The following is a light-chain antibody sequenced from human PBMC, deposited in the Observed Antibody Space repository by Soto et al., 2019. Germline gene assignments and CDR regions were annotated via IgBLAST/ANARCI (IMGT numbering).Light chain of an antibody. CDR1: QTITRW. Sequence: IQLAQRRAGQSASFRGRGTINIRASQTITRWLAWYQQKPGKAPQLLISDASSLQSGVPSRFSGSGSGTEFPLTISSLRPEDFATYYCQQYSDYSSFGHGTKVDIK. CDR2: DAS. V-gene: IGKV1-5*01. CDR3: QQYSDYSS. J-gene: IGKJ1*01.